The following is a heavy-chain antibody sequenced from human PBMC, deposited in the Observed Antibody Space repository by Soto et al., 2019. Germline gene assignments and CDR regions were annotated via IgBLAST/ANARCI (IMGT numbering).Heavy chain of an antibody. Sequence: ASVKVTCKDPGYTFTSSGISWGRQAPGQGHEWMGWISAYNGNTNYAQKLQGSVTMTTDTSTSTAYMELRSLRSDDTAVYYCARDTITVFGVVPLRPRYYHYGLEVWGQGTTVAVSS. D-gene: IGHD3-3*01. J-gene: IGHJ6*02. V-gene: IGHV1-18*01. CDR2: ISAYNGNT. CDR1: GYTFTSSG. CDR3: ARDTITVFGVVPLRPRYYHYGLEV.